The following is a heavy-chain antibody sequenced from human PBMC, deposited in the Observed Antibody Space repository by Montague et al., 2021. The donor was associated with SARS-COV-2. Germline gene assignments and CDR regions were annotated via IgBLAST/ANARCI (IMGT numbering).Heavy chain of an antibody. V-gene: IGHV4-59*13. D-gene: IGHD3-10*01. CDR2: IYYTGST. CDR3: ARRGSSVWGVTVSAELDY. Sequence: SETLSLTCTVSGGSISSYYWTWIRQPPGKGLEWIGYIYYTGSTNYNPSLESRVTISLDTSKNQFSLKLSSVTAADTAVYYCARRGSSVWGVTVSAELDYWGQGILVIVSS. J-gene: IGHJ4*02. CDR1: GGSISSYY.